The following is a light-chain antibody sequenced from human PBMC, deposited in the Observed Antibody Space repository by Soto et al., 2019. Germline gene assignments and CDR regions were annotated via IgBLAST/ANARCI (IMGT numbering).Light chain of an antibody. Sequence: EIVLTQSPATLSLSPGKRATLSCRASQSVSNFLAWFQQKPGQAPRLLIYDASNRATGIPARFSGSGSGTDFTLTISSLEPEDFAVYYCQQRSDWPPFTFGGGTKVDIK. CDR3: QQRSDWPPFT. CDR1: QSVSNF. J-gene: IGKJ4*01. CDR2: DAS. V-gene: IGKV3-11*01.